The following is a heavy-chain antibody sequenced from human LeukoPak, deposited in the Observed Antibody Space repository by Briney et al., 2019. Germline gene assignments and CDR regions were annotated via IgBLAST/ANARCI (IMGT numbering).Heavy chain of an antibody. D-gene: IGHD1-26*01. J-gene: IGHJ4*02. V-gene: IGHV4-38-2*02. Sequence: PSETLSLTCTVSGYSISSGYYWGWIRQPPGKGLEWIGYIYYSGSTYYNPSLKSRVTISVDTSKNQFSLKLSSVTAADTAVYYCARDTLELHFDYWGQGTLVTVSS. CDR2: IYYSGST. CDR3: ARDTLELHFDY. CDR1: GYSISSGYY.